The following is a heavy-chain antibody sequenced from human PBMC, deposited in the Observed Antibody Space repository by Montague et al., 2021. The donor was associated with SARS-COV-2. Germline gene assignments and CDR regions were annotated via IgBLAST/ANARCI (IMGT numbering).Heavy chain of an antibody. J-gene: IGHJ6*02. Sequence: SLRLSCAASGFTFSSYGMHWVRQAPGKGLEWVAVIWHDGSNKYYADSVKGRFTISRDNSKNTLYLQMNSLRAEDTAVYYCARQLGYYYGMDVWGQGTTVTVSS. V-gene: IGHV3-33*01. D-gene: IGHD3-10*01. CDR1: GFTFSSYG. CDR3: ARQLGYYYGMDV. CDR2: IWHDGSNK.